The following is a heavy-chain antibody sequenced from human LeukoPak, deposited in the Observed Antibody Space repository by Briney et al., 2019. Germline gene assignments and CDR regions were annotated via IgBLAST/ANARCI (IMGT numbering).Heavy chain of an antibody. CDR3: ARLSDGYNNF. D-gene: IGHD5-24*01. J-gene: IGHJ4*02. Sequence: PGESLKISGKGCGYRFGNYWIGWVRQMPGKGLESMGIIYPGDSDTRYSPSFQGQVTFSADKSISTAYLQWSSLKASDTAMYYCARLSDGYNNFWGQGTLVTVSS. CDR1: GYRFGNYW. V-gene: IGHV5-51*01. CDR2: IYPGDSDT.